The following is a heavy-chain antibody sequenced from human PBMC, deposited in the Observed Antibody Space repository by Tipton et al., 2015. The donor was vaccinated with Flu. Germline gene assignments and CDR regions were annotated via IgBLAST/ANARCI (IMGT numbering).Heavy chain of an antibody. CDR2: INQGGSEK. V-gene: IGHV3-7*01. D-gene: IGHD2-2*01. Sequence: QLVQSGGGLVQPGGSLRLSCAASGFTFSTSCMSWVRQAPGKGLEWVANINQGGSEKYYVDSVKGRFTISRDNAKNSLHLHMNSLRAEDTAVYYCARTRGGYCSSSSCYADYFDYWGQGTLVTVSS. J-gene: IGHJ4*02. CDR1: GFTFSTSC. CDR3: ARTRGGYCSSSSCYADYFDY.